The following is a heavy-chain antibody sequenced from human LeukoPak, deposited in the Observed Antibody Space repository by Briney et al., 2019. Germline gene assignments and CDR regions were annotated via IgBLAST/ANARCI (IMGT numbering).Heavy chain of an antibody. CDR1: GYTFTSYA. J-gene: IGHJ6*03. Sequence: ASVKVSCKASGYTFTSYAMHWVRQAPGQRLEWMGWINAGNGNTKYSQKFQGRVTITRDTSASTAYMELSSLRSEDTAVYYCARDKSSSFSYYYYYMDVWGKGTTVAVSS. CDR2: INAGNGNT. CDR3: ARDKSSSFSYYYYYMDV. D-gene: IGHD6-6*01. V-gene: IGHV1-3*01.